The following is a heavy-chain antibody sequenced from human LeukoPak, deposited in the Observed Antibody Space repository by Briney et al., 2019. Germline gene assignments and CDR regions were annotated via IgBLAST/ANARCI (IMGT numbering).Heavy chain of an antibody. Sequence: ARSLRLSCAASGFTFSSYSMNWVRPAPGKGLEGVSYINSSSSYIYYADSVKGRFTISRDNAKNSLYLQMNSLRAEDTAVYYCAELGITMIGGVWGKGTAVTISS. CDR3: AELGITMIGGV. D-gene: IGHD3-10*02. V-gene: IGHV3-21*01. CDR2: INSSSSYI. CDR1: GFTFSSYS. J-gene: IGHJ6*04.